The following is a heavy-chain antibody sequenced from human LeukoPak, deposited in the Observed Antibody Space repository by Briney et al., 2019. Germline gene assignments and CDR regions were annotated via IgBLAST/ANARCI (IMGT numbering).Heavy chain of an antibody. Sequence: ASAKVSCKASGYTFTGYYMHWVRQAPGQGLEWMGWINPNSGATNYAQKFQGRVTMTRDTSISTAYMELSGLRSDDTAVYYCARREQWLVGDDYWGQGTLVTVSS. J-gene: IGHJ4*02. CDR1: GYTFTGYY. CDR3: ARREQWLVGDDY. CDR2: INPNSGAT. D-gene: IGHD6-19*01. V-gene: IGHV1-2*02.